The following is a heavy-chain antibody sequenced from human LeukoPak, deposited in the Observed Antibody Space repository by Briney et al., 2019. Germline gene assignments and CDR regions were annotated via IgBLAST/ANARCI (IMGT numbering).Heavy chain of an antibody. J-gene: IGHJ5*02. CDR3: ARTTIAIFGVVTPVWFDP. V-gene: IGHV4-59*01. CDR2: IYYSGST. CDR1: GGSISSYY. D-gene: IGHD3-3*01. Sequence: SETLSLTCTVSGGSISSYYWSWIRQPPGKGLEWIGYIYYSGSTNYNPSLKSRVTISVDTSKNQFSLKLSSVTAADTAVYYCARTTIAIFGVVTPVWFDPWGQGTLVTVSS.